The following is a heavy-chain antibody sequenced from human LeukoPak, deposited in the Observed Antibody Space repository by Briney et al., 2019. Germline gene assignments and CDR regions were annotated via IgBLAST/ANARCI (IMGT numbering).Heavy chain of an antibody. Sequence: ASVKVSCKASGYTFTSYAMHWVRQAPGQRLEWMGWINAGNGNTKYSQEFQGRVTITRDTSASTAYMELSSLRSEDTAVYYCARKSYLYDYVWGSYRSGYYMDVWGKGTTVTVSS. J-gene: IGHJ6*03. CDR3: ARKSYLYDYVWGSYRSGYYMDV. CDR1: GYTFTSYA. D-gene: IGHD3-16*02. CDR2: INAGNGNT. V-gene: IGHV1-3*03.